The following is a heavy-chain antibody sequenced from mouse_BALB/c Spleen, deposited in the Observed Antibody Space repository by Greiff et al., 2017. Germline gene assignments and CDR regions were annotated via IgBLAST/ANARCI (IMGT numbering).Heavy chain of an antibody. Sequence: EVHLVESGGGLVKPGGSLKLSCAASGFAFSSYDMSWVRQTPEKRLEWVASISSGGGSTYYPDTVKGRFTISRDNAKNTLYLQMSSLKSEDTAMYYCARHPQYYYGSSYSYWYFDVWGAGTTVTVSS. D-gene: IGHD1-1*01. V-gene: IGHV5-12-1*01. CDR2: ISSGGGST. CDR1: GFAFSSYD. J-gene: IGHJ1*01. CDR3: ARHPQYYYGSSYSYWYFDV.